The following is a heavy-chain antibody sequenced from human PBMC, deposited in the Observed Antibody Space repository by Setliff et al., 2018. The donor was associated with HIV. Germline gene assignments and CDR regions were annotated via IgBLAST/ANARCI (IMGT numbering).Heavy chain of an antibody. J-gene: IGHJ6*03. CDR2: INWNGAST. V-gene: IGHV3-20*04. Sequence: GESLTISCAASGFTFDDYAMSWVRQVPGKGLEWVSGINWNGASTGYADSVKGRFTISRDNAKNSLYLQMNSLRAEDTALYYCARDQIYYDSRYYYYMDVWGKGTTVTAP. CDR1: GFTFDDYA. D-gene: IGHD3-22*01. CDR3: ARDQIYYDSRYYYYMDV.